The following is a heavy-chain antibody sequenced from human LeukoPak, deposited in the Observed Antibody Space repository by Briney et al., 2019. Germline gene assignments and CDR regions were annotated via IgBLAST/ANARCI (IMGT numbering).Heavy chain of an antibody. D-gene: IGHD3-9*01. Sequence: GGSLRLSCAASGFSFSDYGMSWVRQAPGKGLEWVSTFSGRGGSTYYADSVKGRVTIPRDNSKNTLYLQMNSLRAEDTAVYYCAKQGRDWLRDYYYYMDVWGKGTTVTISS. J-gene: IGHJ6*03. V-gene: IGHV3-23*01. CDR3: AKQGRDWLRDYYYYMDV. CDR2: FSGRGGST. CDR1: GFSFSDYG.